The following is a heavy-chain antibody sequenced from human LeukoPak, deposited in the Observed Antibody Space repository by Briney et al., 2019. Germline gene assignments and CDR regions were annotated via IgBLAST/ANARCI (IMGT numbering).Heavy chain of an antibody. CDR1: GYTFTGYY. J-gene: IGHJ6*02. CDR3: ASLGITIFGVVPLDV. D-gene: IGHD3-3*01. CDR2: INPNSGNT. Sequence: ASVKVSCKASGYTFTGYYMHWVRQAPGQGLERMGWINPNSGNTGYAQKFQGRVTMTRNTSISTAYMELSSLRSEDTAVYYCASLGITIFGVVPLDVWGQGTTVTVSS. V-gene: IGHV1-8*02.